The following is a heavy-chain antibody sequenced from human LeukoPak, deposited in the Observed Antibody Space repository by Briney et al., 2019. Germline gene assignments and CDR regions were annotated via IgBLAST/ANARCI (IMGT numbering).Heavy chain of an antibody. CDR3: ARASGYYYDSSGFNYMDV. D-gene: IGHD3-22*01. CDR1: GGTFSSYA. J-gene: IGHJ6*03. Sequence: SVKVSCKASGGTFSSYAISWVRQAPGQGLEWMGRIIPIFGTANYAQKSQGRFTITTDESTSTAYMQLSSLRSEDTAVYYCARASGYYYDSSGFNYMDVWGKGTTVTVSS. CDR2: IIPIFGTA. V-gene: IGHV1-69*05.